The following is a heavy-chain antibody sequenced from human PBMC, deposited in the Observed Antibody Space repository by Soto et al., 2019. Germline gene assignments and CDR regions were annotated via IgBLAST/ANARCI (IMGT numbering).Heavy chain of an antibody. V-gene: IGHV3-23*01. CDR2: VSIGGST. Sequence: PGGSLRLSCAASGFTFSSYAMGWARQGPGKGLEWVAVVSIGGSTHYADSVRGRFTISRDNSKNTLSLQMNSLTAEDTAVYFCAKRRGAGGHFDYWGQGALVTVS. D-gene: IGHD2-15*01. CDR3: AKRRGAGGHFDY. CDR1: GFTFSSYA. J-gene: IGHJ4*02.